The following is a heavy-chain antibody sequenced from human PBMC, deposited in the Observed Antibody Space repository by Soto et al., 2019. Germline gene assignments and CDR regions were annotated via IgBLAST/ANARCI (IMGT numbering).Heavy chain of an antibody. J-gene: IGHJ6*03. D-gene: IGHD5-18*01. Sequence: EVQLVESGGGLVQPGGSPRLSCAASGFTFSSYWMHWVRQAPGKGLVWVSRINSDGSSTSYADSVKGRFTISRDNAKNTLYLQMNSLRAEDTAVYYCARDGVTYYYYYMDVWGKGTTVTVSS. CDR2: INSDGSST. CDR1: GFTFSSYW. CDR3: ARDGVTYYYYYMDV. V-gene: IGHV3-74*01.